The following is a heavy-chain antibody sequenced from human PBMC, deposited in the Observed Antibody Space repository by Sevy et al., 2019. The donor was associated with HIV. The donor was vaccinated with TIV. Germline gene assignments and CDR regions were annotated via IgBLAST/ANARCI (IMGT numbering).Heavy chain of an antibody. CDR2: ISSSSSTI. CDR1: GFTISRYS. V-gene: IGHV3-48*02. Sequence: GGSLRLSCAASGFTISRYSMNWVRQAPGKGLEWVSYISSSSSTIYYADSVKGRLTISRDNAKNSLYLQMNSLRDEDTTVYYCARDQGCSGGSCFLKSYYYYGMDVWGQGTTVTVSS. CDR3: ARDQGCSGGSCFLKSYYYYGMDV. J-gene: IGHJ6*02. D-gene: IGHD2-15*01.